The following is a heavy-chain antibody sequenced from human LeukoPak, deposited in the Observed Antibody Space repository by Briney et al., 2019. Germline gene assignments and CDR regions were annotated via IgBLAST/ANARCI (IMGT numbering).Heavy chain of an antibody. CDR3: VRGQATAWGLDY. CDR2: ISTDARTI. CDR1: GFTFSGNW. Sequence: PGGSLRLSCAASGFTFSGNWMHWVRQAPGKGLVWVSHISTDARTITYADFVKGRFTISRDNAKNTLYLQMNSLRAEDTALYYCVRGQATAWGLDYWGLGTLVTVSS. V-gene: IGHV3-74*01. D-gene: IGHD6-13*01. J-gene: IGHJ4*02.